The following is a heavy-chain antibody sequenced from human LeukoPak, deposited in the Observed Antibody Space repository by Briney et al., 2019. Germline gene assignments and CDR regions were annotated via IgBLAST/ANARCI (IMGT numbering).Heavy chain of an antibody. D-gene: IGHD5-12*01. CDR2: IWFDGSKE. CDR3: AKAGGNSGYDNYYYMDV. CDR1: RFTFSSYG. J-gene: IGHJ6*03. V-gene: IGHV3-33*06. Sequence: GRSLRLSCAASRFTFSSYGMHWVRQAPGKGLEWVAVIWFDGSKEFHADSVKGRFTISRDNSKNTLYLQMNSLRAEDTAVYYCAKAGGNSGYDNYYYMDVWGKGTTVTVSS.